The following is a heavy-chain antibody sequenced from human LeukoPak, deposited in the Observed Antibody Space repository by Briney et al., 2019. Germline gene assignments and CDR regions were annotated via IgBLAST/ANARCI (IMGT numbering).Heavy chain of an antibody. CDR2: IKRDGSEK. J-gene: IGHJ4*02. V-gene: IGHV3-7*03. CDR1: GFTFSNDW. Sequence: GGSLRLSCAASGFTFSNDWMTWVRQAPGKGLEWVANIKRDGSEKYYVDSVKGRFTISRDNAKNSVYLQTNNLRAEDTAVYYCARPFRHWGQGTLVTVSS. CDR3: ARPFRH.